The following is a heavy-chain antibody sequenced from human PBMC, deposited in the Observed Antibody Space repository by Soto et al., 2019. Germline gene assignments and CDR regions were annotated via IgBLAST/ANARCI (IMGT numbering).Heavy chain of an antibody. V-gene: IGHV3-7*01. CDR1: GFTFSSYW. CDR3: VRLIFGVVTHSSYLDV. CDR2: IKQDGNDL. Sequence: HPGGSLRLACAASGFTFSSYWMSWVRQAPEKGLEWVANIKQDGNDLYFVDSVKGRFTISRDNAKNSLYLHMSSLRAEDTGVYYCVRLIFGVVTHSSYLDVWGKRTTDTRSS. D-gene: IGHD3-3*01. J-gene: IGHJ6*03.